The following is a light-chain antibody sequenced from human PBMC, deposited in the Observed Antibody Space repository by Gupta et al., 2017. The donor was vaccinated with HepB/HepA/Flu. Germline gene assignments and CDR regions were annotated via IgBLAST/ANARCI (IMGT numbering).Light chain of an antibody. J-gene: IGKJ4*01. CDR3: QQRINWPLT. CDR1: QIVSRY. CDR2: DAS. Sequence: EIVLTQSPVTLSLSPGERATLSCRASQIVSRYLAWYQQKPGQPPSLLVFDASTRATGVPARFSGSGSGTDFTLTISSLEPEDFAVYYCQQRINWPLTFGGGTRVEIK. V-gene: IGKV3-11*01.